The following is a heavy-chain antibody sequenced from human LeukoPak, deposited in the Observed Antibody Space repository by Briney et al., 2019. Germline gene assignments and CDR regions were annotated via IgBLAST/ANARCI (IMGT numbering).Heavy chain of an antibody. V-gene: IGHV1-18*01. CDR3: ARDRSITMVRGVIPLYYYYGMDV. CDR1: GYTFTSYG. J-gene: IGHJ6*02. CDR2: ISAYNGNT. D-gene: IGHD3-10*01. Sequence: GASVKVSCKASGYTFTSYGIIWVRQAPGQGLEWMGWISAYNGNTNYAQKLQGRVTMTTDTSTSTAYMELRSLRSDDTAVYYCARDRSITMVRGVIPLYYYYGMDVWGQGTTVTVSS.